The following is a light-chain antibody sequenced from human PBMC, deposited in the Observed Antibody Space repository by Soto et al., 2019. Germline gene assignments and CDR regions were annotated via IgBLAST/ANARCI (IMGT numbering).Light chain of an antibody. CDR3: SSYTGSSTSNYV. CDR1: SSDVGDYNY. Sequence: QSVLTQPASVSGSPGQSITISCTGTSSDVGDYNYVSWYQQHPGKAPKLMIYEVSNRPSGVSNRFSGSKSGNTASLTISGLQAEDEADYYCSSYTGSSTSNYVFETGTKLTVL. J-gene: IGLJ1*01. V-gene: IGLV2-14*01. CDR2: EVS.